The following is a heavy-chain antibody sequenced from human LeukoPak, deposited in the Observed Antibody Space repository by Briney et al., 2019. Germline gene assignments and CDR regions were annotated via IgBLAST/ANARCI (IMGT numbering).Heavy chain of an antibody. V-gene: IGHV1-46*01. CDR2: INPSGGST. J-gene: IGHJ6*03. CDR1: GYIFISYY. CDR3: ARVRSAARRYMDV. Sequence: ASVKVSCKASGYIFISYYMHWVRQAPGQGLEWMGIINPSGGSTSYAQKFQGRVTMTRDMSISTAYMELSRLRFDDTAVYYCARVRSAARRYMDVWGKGTTVTVSS. D-gene: IGHD2-15*01.